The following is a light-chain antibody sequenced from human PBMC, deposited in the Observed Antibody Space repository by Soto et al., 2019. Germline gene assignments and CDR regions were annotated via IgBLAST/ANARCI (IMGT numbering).Light chain of an antibody. CDR2: AAS. CDR1: ESVTSS. CDR3: QQYNIRPLWT. V-gene: IGKV3-15*01. J-gene: IGKJ1*01. Sequence: EIVMTQSPATLSVSPGDRATLSCRASESVTSSLAWYQQKPGQPPRLLIYAASTRATDVPARFSGGGSETEFTLNISSLQSEDFAVYFCQQYNIRPLWTFGQGTKVEIK.